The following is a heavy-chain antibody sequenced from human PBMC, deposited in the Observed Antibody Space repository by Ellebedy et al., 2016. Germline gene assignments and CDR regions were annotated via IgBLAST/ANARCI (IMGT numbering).Heavy chain of an antibody. D-gene: IGHD3-9*01. CDR3: ARHLDILTGYGNDAFDI. V-gene: IGHV4-59*08. Sequence: SETLSLTCTVSGGSISSYYWSWIRQPPGKGLEWIGYIYYSGSTNYNPSLKSRVTISVDTSKNQFSLKLSSVTAADTAVYYCARHLDILTGYGNDAFDIWGQGTMVTVSS. CDR1: GGSISSYY. J-gene: IGHJ3*02. CDR2: IYYSGST.